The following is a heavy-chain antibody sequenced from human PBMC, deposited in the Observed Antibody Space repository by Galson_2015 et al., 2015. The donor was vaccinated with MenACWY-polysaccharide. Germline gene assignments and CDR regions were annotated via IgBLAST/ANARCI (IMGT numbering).Heavy chain of an antibody. V-gene: IGHV3-23*01. J-gene: IGHJ4*02. CDR1: GFTFSNYA. Sequence: LRLSCAASGFTFSNYAMSWVRQAPGKGLEWVSVISASGGSTHYADSVKGPFSISRDNSWNTLYLQMNSLRAEDTAVFYCAKSPHYGGNSIDYWGQGTLVTVSS. D-gene: IGHD4-23*01. CDR2: ISASGGST. CDR3: AKSPHYGGNSIDY.